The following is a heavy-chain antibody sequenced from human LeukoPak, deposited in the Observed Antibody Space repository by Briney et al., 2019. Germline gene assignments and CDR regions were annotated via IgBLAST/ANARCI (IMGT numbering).Heavy chain of an antibody. CDR2: IYPGGSDT. CDR3: ARPFYGDYYFDY. J-gene: IGHJ4*02. Sequence: RGESLKISCKGSGYSFTSYCIGWVRQMPGKGLEWMGIIYPGGSDTRYSPSFQGQVTISADKSISTAYPQWSSLKASDTAMYYCARPFYGDYYFDYWGQGTLVTVSS. D-gene: IGHD4-17*01. CDR1: GYSFTSYC. V-gene: IGHV5-51*01.